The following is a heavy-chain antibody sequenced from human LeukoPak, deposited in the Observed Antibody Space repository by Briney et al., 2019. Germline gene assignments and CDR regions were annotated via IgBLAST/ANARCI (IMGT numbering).Heavy chain of an antibody. V-gene: IGHV4-39*07. CDR1: GGSISSSSYY. CDR3: ARAYMDV. Sequence: SETLSLTCTVSGGSISSSSYYWGWIRQPPGKGLEWIGSIYYSGSAYYNPSLKSRVTISVDTSKNQFSLKLSSVTAAGTAVNYCARAYMDVWGKGTTVTVSS. J-gene: IGHJ6*03. CDR2: IYYSGSA.